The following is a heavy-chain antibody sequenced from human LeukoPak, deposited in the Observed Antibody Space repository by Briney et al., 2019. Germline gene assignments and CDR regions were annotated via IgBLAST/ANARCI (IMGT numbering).Heavy chain of an antibody. CDR3: ARGSPYYDYVWGSYRPSDAFDI. J-gene: IGHJ3*02. D-gene: IGHD3-16*02. CDR2: INHSGST. V-gene: IGHV4-34*01. Sequence: PSETLSLTCAVYGGSFSGYYWSWIRQPPGEGLEWIGEINHSGSTNYNPSLKSRVTISVDTSKNQFSLKLSSVTAADTAVYYCARGSPYYDYVWGSYRPSDAFDIWGQGTMVTVSS. CDR1: GGSFSGYY.